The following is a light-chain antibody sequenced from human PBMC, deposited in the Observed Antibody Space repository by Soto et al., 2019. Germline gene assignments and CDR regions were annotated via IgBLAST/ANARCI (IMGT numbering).Light chain of an antibody. Sequence: DIQMTQSPSTLSASVGGRVTITCRPIQIFIPWLAWYQQKPGKAPKTLFYVASDLESGFPSRFSGSGSGTEFTLTISSLQPDDFATYYCQQYHAYSRTFGKGTKV. V-gene: IGKV1-5*01. J-gene: IGKJ1*01. CDR3: QQYHAYSRT. CDR2: VAS. CDR1: QIFIPW.